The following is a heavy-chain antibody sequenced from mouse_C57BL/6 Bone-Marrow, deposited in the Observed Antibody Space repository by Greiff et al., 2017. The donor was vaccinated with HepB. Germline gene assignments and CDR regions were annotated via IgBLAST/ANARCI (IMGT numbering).Heavy chain of an antibody. D-gene: IGHD1-1*01. CDR2: ISDGGSYT. CDR1: GFTFSSYA. CDR3: ARYDYYYFDY. Sequence: EVQLVESGGGLVKPGGSLKLSCAASGFTFSSYAMSWVRQTPEKRLEWVATISDGGSYTYYPDNVKGRFTISRDNAKNNLYLQMSHLKSEDTAMYYCARYDYYYFDYGRQGTTLTVSS. J-gene: IGHJ2*01. V-gene: IGHV5-4*01.